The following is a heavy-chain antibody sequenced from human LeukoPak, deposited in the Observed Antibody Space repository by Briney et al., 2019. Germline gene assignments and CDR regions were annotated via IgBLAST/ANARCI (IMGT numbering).Heavy chain of an antibody. D-gene: IGHD6-19*01. CDR3: ARGVSVAGSLQH. Sequence: SETLSLTCAVSGDSFSSGGYSWTWIRQPPGKGLEWIRYIYHSGTTYYNPSLKSRVTISVDRSKNQFSLKLSSVTAADTAVYYCARGVSVAGSLQHWGQGTLVTVSS. V-gene: IGHV4-30-2*01. CDR1: GDSFSSGGYS. J-gene: IGHJ1*01. CDR2: IYHSGTT.